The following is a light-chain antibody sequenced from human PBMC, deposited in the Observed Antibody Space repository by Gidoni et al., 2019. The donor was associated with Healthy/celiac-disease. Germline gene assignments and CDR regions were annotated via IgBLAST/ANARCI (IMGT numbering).Light chain of an antibody. J-gene: IGKJ1*01. CDR2: AAS. Sequence: DIQMTQSPSSLSASVGDRVTITCRASQSISSYLNWYQQKPGKAPKLLIYAASSLQSGVPSRFSVSGSVTDFTLTISSLQPEDFATYYSQQSYSTLWTFGQGTKVEIK. CDR3: QQSYSTLWT. CDR1: QSISSY. V-gene: IGKV1-39*01.